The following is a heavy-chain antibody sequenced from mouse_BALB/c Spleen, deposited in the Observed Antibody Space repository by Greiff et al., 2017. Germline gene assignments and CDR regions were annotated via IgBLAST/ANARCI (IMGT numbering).Heavy chain of an antibody. V-gene: IGHV2-2*02. CDR2: IWSGGST. Sequence: VQLQQSGPGLVAPSQSLSITCTVSGFSLSRYSVHWVRQPPGKGLEWLGVIWSGGSTDYNAAFISRLSISKDNSKSQVFFKMNSLQANDTAIYYCARKGLLRPDYYAMDYWGQGTSVTVSS. CDR3: ARKGLLRPDYYAMDY. D-gene: IGHD1-2*01. J-gene: IGHJ4*01. CDR1: GFSLSRYS.